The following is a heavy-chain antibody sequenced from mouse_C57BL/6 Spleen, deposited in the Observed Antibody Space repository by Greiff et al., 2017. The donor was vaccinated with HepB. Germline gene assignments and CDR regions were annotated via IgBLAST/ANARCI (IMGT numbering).Heavy chain of an antibody. CDR3: ARNWAAYYAMDY. CDR2: ISSGSSTI. Sequence: EVMLVESGGGLVKPGGSLKLSCAASGFTFSDYGMHWVRQAPEKGLEWVAYISSGSSTIYYADTVKGRFTISRDNAKHTLFLQMTSLRSEDTAMYYCARNWAAYYAMDYWGQGTSVTVSS. D-gene: IGHD4-1*01. V-gene: IGHV5-17*01. CDR1: GFTFSDYG. J-gene: IGHJ4*01.